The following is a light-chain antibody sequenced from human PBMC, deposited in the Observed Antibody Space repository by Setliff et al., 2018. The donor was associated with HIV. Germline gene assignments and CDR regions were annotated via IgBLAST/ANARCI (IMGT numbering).Light chain of an antibody. CDR3: STWDDSLNAKV. J-gene: IGLJ1*01. Sequence: SALTQPPSASGTPGQRVTISCSGSSSNIGSNTVTWYQQLPGTAPRLLIYINDHRPSGVPHRFSGSKSGTTASLAISGLQSEDEADYYCSTWDDSLNAKVFGAGTKVTVL. CDR2: IND. V-gene: IGLV1-44*01. CDR1: SSNIGSNT.